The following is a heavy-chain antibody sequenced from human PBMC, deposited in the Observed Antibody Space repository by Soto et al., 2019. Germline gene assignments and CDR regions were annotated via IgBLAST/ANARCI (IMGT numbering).Heavy chain of an antibody. CDR3: ARLFFKLGVDRPRLSYFDY. D-gene: IGHD6-13*01. CDR1: GASIASSHYF. J-gene: IGHJ4*02. CDR2: VYYGGNT. V-gene: IGHV4-39*01. Sequence: SETLSLTCTVSGASIASSHYFWVWIRQPPGKGLEWVGSVYYGGNTYYSPSLKTPVTVSVDTSKSQFSLKLTSVTAADTAVYFCARLFFKLGVDRPRLSYFDYWGPGISVTVSS.